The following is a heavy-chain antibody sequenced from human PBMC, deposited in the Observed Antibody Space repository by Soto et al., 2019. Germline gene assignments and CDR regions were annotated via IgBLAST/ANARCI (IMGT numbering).Heavy chain of an antibody. J-gene: IGHJ6*02. Sequence: LSLTCTVSGGSISSGGYYWSWIRRHPGKGLEWIGYIYYSGSTYYNLSLKSRVTISVDTSKNQFSLKLSSVTAADTAVYYCARPNPIMTTEGDVWGQGTKVTVS. CDR1: GGSISSGGYY. CDR2: IYYSGST. CDR3: ARPNPIMTTEGDV. D-gene: IGHD4-17*01. V-gene: IGHV4-31*03.